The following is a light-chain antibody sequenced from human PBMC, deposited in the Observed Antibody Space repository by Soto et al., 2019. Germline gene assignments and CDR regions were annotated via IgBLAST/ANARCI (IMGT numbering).Light chain of an antibody. Sequence: QSVLTQPASVSGSPGQSITVSCTGASGDVGNYKFVSWYQQHPGKAPKLIIFEVDKRPSGVSDRFSGSKSGNTASLTVSGLQAEDEADYYCCSYSGRSTFVFGTGTKVTVL. CDR3: CSYSGRSTFV. CDR2: EVD. V-gene: IGLV2-23*02. CDR1: SGDVGNYKF. J-gene: IGLJ1*01.